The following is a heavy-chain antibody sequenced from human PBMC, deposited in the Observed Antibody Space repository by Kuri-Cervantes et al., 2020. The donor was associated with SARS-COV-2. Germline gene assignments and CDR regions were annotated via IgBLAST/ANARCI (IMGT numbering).Heavy chain of an antibody. V-gene: IGHV4-61*09. D-gene: IGHD2-15*01. J-gene: IGHJ6*03. CDR2: IYTSGST. CDR3: ARDGCGGSCYGYYYMDV. Sequence: LRLSCTVSGGSISSGEYYWSWIRQPAGKGLEWIGYIYTSGSTNYNPSLKSRVTISVDTSKNQFSLKLSSVTAADTAVYYCARDGCGGSCYGYYYMDVWGKGTTVTVSS. CDR1: GGSISSGEYY.